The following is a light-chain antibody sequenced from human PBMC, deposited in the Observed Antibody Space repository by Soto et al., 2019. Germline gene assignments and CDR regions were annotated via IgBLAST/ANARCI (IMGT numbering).Light chain of an antibody. CDR1: STDVGVYNY. Sequence: QPVLTQPRSVSGSPGQSVTISCTGTSTDVGVYNYVSWYQRHPGKAPKLLVYDVNKRPSGVPDRFFASKSGNTASLIISGLQAEDEADYFCCSYAGYDVIFGGGTKVTVL. J-gene: IGLJ2*01. CDR2: DVN. V-gene: IGLV2-11*01. CDR3: CSYAGYDVI.